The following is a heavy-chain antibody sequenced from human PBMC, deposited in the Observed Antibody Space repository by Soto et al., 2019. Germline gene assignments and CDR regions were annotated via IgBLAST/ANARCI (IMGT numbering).Heavy chain of an antibody. Sequence: QVQLVESGGGVVQXXXXLRLSCAASGFTFSDYTMHWVRQAPGKELEWVALMSSDGGNTHYTDSVKGRFTISRDNSKNTLYLQMDSLRPEDTTVYYCARDYGDGYYYFDLWGQGTLVTVSS. J-gene: IGHJ4*02. CDR1: GFTFSDYT. CDR3: ARDYGDGYYYFDL. D-gene: IGHD5-12*01. V-gene: IGHV3-30-3*01. CDR2: MSSDGGNT.